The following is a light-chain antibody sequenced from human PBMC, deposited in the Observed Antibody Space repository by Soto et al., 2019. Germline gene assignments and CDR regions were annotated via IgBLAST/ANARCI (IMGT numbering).Light chain of an antibody. CDR3: QQSYSTLFT. J-gene: IGKJ3*01. Sequence: DIPMTQSPSSLSASVGDRVTITCRASQSIISYLNWYQQKPGKAPKLLIYAASSLQSGVPSRFSGSGSGTDFTLTISSLQPEDFATYYCQQSYSTLFTFGPGTKVDI. CDR2: AAS. V-gene: IGKV1-39*01. CDR1: QSIISY.